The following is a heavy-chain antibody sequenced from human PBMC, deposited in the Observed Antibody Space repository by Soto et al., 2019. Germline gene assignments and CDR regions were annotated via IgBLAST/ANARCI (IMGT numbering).Heavy chain of an antibody. Sequence: SLKVDCKASGYSLRIYAIQWVRQAPGQGLEWMGWINTGDGNTKYSQKFQGRVTISSDTSATTAYMELSSLGSEDTAIYYCARGSVTLDYWGEGTLVTVSS. J-gene: IGHJ4*02. V-gene: IGHV1-3*04. D-gene: IGHD4-17*01. CDR1: GYSLRIYA. CDR3: ARGSVTLDY. CDR2: INTGDGNT.